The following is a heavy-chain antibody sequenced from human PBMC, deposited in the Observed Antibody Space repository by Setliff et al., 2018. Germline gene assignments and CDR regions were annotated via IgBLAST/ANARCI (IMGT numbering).Heavy chain of an antibody. Sequence: PGESLKISCAASGFVFGTYGMHWVRQAPGKGLDWVASVRFDGSYKVYADSVKGRFTIPRDNSENTLFLQMTSLRPEDTGIYYCAKVKKPLIRGSGFDYWGRGTLVTVSS. V-gene: IGHV3-30*02. D-gene: IGHD2-8*01. CDR2: VRFDGSYK. CDR1: GFVFGTYG. J-gene: IGHJ4*02. CDR3: AKVKKPLIRGSGFDY.